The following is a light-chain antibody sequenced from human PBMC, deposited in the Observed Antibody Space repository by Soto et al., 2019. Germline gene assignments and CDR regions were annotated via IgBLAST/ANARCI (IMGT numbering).Light chain of an antibody. CDR3: QHYQSYLWT. CDR1: QSISFW. V-gene: IGKV1-5*03. Sequence: DIQMTQSRSTLSASVGDRVTITCRANQSISFWLAWYQQKPGKAPKVLIYKASTLESGVPSRFSGSGSGTAFTLTINGLQPDDFATYYCQHYQSYLWTFGQGTKVEVK. CDR2: KAS. J-gene: IGKJ1*01.